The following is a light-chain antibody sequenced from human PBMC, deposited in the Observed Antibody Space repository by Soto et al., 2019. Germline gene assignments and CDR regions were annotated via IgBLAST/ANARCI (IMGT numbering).Light chain of an antibody. CDR2: QDS. Sequence: VVVIYQDSKRPSGIPERFSGSNSGNTATLTISGTQPMDEADYYCQAWDSSSYVFGTGTKLTVL. J-gene: IGLJ1*01. CDR3: QAWDSSSYV. V-gene: IGLV3-1*01.